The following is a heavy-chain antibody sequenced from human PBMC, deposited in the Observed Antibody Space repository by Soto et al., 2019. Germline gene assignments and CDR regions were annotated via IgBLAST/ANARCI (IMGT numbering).Heavy chain of an antibody. J-gene: IGHJ5*02. V-gene: IGHV1-24*01. Sequence: ASVKVRCKVSGYALTELSIHWVRQAPGKGLEGMGGFDPEEDETIYTQKFQGRVMLTEDTSTETAYMELSRLRSEDTAVYYCVTDTFYGNSGSSWFDPWCQVTMVTV. CDR2: FDPEEDET. CDR1: GYALTELS. CDR3: VTDTFYGNSGSSWFDP. D-gene: IGHD5-12*01.